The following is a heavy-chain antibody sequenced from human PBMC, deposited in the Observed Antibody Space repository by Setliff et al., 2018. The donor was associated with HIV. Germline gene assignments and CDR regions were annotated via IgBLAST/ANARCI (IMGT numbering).Heavy chain of an antibody. V-gene: IGHV3-30*02. CDR1: GFTFNTYG. CDR3: GKDRYDNYVWGSYHGPDF. CDR2: IRYDGNNE. J-gene: IGHJ4*02. D-gene: IGHD3-16*01. Sequence: PGGSLRLSCAASGFTFNTYGMHWVRQAPGMGLEWVASIRYDGNNENYADSVKGRFTISRDNSKNTLYLQMNSLRAEDTAVYYCGKDRYDNYVWGSYHGPDFWGQGTLVTVS.